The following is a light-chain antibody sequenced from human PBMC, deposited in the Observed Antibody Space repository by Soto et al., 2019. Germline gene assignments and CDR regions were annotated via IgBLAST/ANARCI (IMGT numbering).Light chain of an antibody. CDR3: CSNEGNNGYV. J-gene: IGLJ1*01. Sequence: QSVLTQPPSASGSPGQSVAISCTGTSRDVGGQNYVSWYQQHPGKAPKLIIYAVSNRPSGVPDRFSGSKSGNTASLTISGLRAEDEAAYYCCSNEGNNGYVFGTGTKVTVL. CDR2: AVS. V-gene: IGLV2-8*01. CDR1: SRDVGGQNY.